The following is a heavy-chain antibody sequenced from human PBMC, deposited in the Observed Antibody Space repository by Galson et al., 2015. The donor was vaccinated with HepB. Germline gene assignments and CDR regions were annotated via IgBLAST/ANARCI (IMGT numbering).Heavy chain of an antibody. V-gene: IGHV3-33*06. CDR3: GKKIGYSSYLFQGHHYYGMDV. CDR1: GFTFRTYG. CDR2: IWYDGSNK. J-gene: IGHJ6*02. D-gene: IGHD6-19*01. Sequence: SLRLSCAASGFTFRTYGIHWVRQAPGKGLEWVGVIWYDGSNKYYGDPVKGRFTLSRDNSKNIVYLEMNSLRDEDTAVYFCGKKIGYSSYLFQGHHYYGMDVWGQGTTVTVSS.